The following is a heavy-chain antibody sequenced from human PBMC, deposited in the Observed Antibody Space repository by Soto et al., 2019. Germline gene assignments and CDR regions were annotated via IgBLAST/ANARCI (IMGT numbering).Heavy chain of an antibody. J-gene: IGHJ5*02. Sequence: QITLKESGPTLVKPTQTLTLTCTFSGLSLSTSGEAVGWIRQPPGKALEWLALSYWDDDKRYNPTLKTRLTITKETSKNQVVLTLTNMDPVDTATYYCAHYVSTSPAGWFDPWGQGILVTVSS. CDR3: AHYVSTSPAGWFDP. V-gene: IGHV2-5*02. D-gene: IGHD3-10*02. CDR1: GLSLSTSGEA. CDR2: SYWDDDK.